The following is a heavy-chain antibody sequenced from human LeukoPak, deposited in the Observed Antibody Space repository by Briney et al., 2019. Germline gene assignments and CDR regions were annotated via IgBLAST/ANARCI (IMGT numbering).Heavy chain of an antibody. V-gene: IGHV3-23*01. D-gene: IGHD3-10*01. Sequence: PGGSLRLSCAASGFTLSSYAMSWVRQAPGKGLEWVSGISGSGGSTYYADSVKGRFTISRDSSKNTLYLQMNTLRAEDTAVYYCAKSYYYNSGSWGIFDYWGQGTLVTVSS. J-gene: IGHJ4*02. CDR2: ISGSGGST. CDR3: AKSYYYNSGSWGIFDY. CDR1: GFTLSSYA.